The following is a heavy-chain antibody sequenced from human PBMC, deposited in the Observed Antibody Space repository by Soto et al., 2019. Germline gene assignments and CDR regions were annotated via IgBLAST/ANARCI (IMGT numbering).Heavy chain of an antibody. D-gene: IGHD3-10*01. V-gene: IGHV3-23*01. CDR3: AKTYASGSSLRVPVPYYFDY. CDR1: GFTFSNYA. J-gene: IGHJ4*02. CDR2: IGASGGST. Sequence: GGSLRLSCAGSGFTFSNYAMSWVRQAPGKGLEWVSAIGASGGSTYYADSVKGRFTISRDISKYTLYLQMNSLRAEDTAVYYCAKTYASGSSLRVPVPYYFDYWGQGTLVTVSS.